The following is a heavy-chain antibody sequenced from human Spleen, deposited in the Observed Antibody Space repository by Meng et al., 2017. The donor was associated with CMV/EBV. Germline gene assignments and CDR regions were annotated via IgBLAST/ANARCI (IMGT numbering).Heavy chain of an antibody. CDR1: GFTFSRYA. CDR2: ISGSGDST. D-gene: IGHD2-2*01. CDR3: ARESCSSTSCYYYYYGMDV. V-gene: IGHV3-23*01. J-gene: IGHJ6*02. Sequence: GGSLRLSCAAPGFTFSRYAMIWVRQTPGKGLEWVSGISGSGDSTYNADSVKGRFTISRDNSKNTLYLQMNSLRAEDTAVYYCARESCSSTSCYYYYYGMDVWGQGTTVTVSS.